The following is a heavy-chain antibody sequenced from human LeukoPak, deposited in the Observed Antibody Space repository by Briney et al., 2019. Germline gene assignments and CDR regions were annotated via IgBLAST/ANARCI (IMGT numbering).Heavy chain of an antibody. CDR2: IYSGGST. V-gene: IGHV3-66*01. J-gene: IGHJ4*02. Sequence: GGSLRLSCAASGFTVSSNYMSWVRQAPGKGLEWVSVIYSGGSTYYADSVKGRFTISRDNSKNTLYLQMNSLRAEDTAVYYCARDGDSSARGLLFDYWGQGTLVTVSS. CDR3: ARDGDSSARGLLFDY. D-gene: IGHD3-22*01. CDR1: GFTVSSNY.